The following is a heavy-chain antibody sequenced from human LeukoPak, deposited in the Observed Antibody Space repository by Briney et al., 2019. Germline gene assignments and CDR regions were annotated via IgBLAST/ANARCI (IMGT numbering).Heavy chain of an antibody. CDR1: GFTFSSNV. CDR2: IPASGGST. V-gene: IGHV3-23*01. CDR3: ARRPGGGTYYYYYYMDV. J-gene: IGHJ6*03. Sequence: GGSLRLSCAASGFTFSSNVMIWVRQAPGKGLEWVSSIPASGGSTYYADSVKGRFTISRDNSKNSLYLQMNSLRAEDTAVYYCARRPGGGTYYYYYYMDVWGKGTTVTVSS. D-gene: IGHD1-26*01.